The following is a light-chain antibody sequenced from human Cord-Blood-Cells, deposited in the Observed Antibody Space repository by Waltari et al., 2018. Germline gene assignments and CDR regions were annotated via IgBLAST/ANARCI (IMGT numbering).Light chain of an antibody. V-gene: IGLV2-11*01. CDR2: DVS. J-gene: IGLJ2*01. Sequence: QSALTQPRSVSVSPGQSVTISCTGTSSDVGGYTYVSWYQQHPGKAPKLMLYDVSKRPSGVPDRFSGSKSGNTASLTISGLQAEDEADYYCCSYAGSFVVFGGGTKLTVL. CDR1: SSDVGGYTY. CDR3: CSYAGSFVV.